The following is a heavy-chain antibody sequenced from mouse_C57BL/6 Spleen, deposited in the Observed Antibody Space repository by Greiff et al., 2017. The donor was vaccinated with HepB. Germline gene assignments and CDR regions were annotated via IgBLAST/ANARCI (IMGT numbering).Heavy chain of an antibody. Sequence: DVKLQESGPGLVKPSQSLSLTCSVTGYSITSGYYWNWIRQFPGNKLEWIGYISYDGSNNYNPSLKNRISITRDTSKNQFFLKLNCVTTEDTATYYCAREVSYFDYWGQGTTLTVSS. J-gene: IGHJ2*01. D-gene: IGHD2-2*01. CDR3: AREVSYFDY. V-gene: IGHV3-6*01. CDR1: GYSITSGYY. CDR2: ISYDGSN.